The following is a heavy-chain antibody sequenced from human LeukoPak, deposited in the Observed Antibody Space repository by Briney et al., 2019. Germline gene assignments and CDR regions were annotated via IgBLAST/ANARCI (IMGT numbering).Heavy chain of an antibody. CDR2: IYYSGST. J-gene: IGHJ4*02. CDR1: GGSISSYY. Sequence: NPSETLSLTCTVSGGSISSYYWSWIRQPPGKGLEWIGYIYYSGSTNYNPSLKSRVTISVDTSKNQFSLKLSSVTAADTAVYYCARVHDSSGYYYYFDYWGQGTVVTVSS. D-gene: IGHD3-22*01. CDR3: ARVHDSSGYYYYFDY. V-gene: IGHV4-59*01.